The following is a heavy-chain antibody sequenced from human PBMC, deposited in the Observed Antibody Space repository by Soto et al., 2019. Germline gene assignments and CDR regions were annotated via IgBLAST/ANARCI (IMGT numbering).Heavy chain of an antibody. J-gene: IGHJ4*02. Sequence: GGSLRLSCAASGFIFSTYAVSWVRQAPGKGLEWVSTIGDSGSITFYADSVKGRFTISRDNSKNTLSLQMNSLRAEDTAVYYCAKAPGTLGHVDYWGQGTLVTVSS. D-gene: IGHD1-1*01. CDR3: AKAPGTLGHVDY. V-gene: IGHV3-23*01. CDR1: GFIFSTYA. CDR2: IGDSGSIT.